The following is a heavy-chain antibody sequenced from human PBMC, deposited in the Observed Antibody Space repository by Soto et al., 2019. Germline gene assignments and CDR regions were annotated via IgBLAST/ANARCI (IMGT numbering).Heavy chain of an antibody. V-gene: IGHV6-1*01. D-gene: IGHD6-13*01. CDR2: TYYRSKWYN. CDR3: ARSDAFLSTSWPFDY. CDR1: GDTVSSNSLG. Sequence: SQTLSLTCAISGDTVSSNSLGWNWIRQSPSRGLEWLGRTYYRSKWYNVYAVSVKSRITINPDTSKNQFSLQLNSVTPEDTALYYCARSDAFLSTSWPFDYWGQGTLVTVSS. J-gene: IGHJ4*02.